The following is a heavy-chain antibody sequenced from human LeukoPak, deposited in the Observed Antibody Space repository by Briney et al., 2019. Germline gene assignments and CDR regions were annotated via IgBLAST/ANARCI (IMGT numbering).Heavy chain of an antibody. J-gene: IGHJ4*02. CDR3: ARDYSGWYCYY. V-gene: IGHV4-59*01. CDR1: GGSISSYY. D-gene: IGHD6-19*01. Sequence: SETLSLTCTVSGGSISSYYWSWIRQPPGKGLEWIGYIYYSGSTNYNPSLKSRVTISVDTSKNQFSLKLSSVTAADTAVYYCARDYSGWYCYYWGQGTLVTVSS. CDR2: IYYSGST.